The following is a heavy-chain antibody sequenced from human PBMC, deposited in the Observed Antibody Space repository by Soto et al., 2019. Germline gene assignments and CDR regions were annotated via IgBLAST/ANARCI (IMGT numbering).Heavy chain of an antibody. Sequence: SETLSLTCPVSGYSISSGGYYWSWIRQHPGKGLEWIGYIYYSGTSYYNPSLKSRVTISVDTSKNQFSLKLSSVTAADTAVYYCARADMTTVTTFDYWGQGTLVTVSS. J-gene: IGHJ4*02. CDR1: GYSISSGGYY. CDR3: ARADMTTVTTFDY. V-gene: IGHV4-31*03. CDR2: IYYSGTS. D-gene: IGHD4-17*01.